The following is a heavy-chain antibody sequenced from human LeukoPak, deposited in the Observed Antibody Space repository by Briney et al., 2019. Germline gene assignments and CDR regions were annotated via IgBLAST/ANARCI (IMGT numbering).Heavy chain of an antibody. Sequence: GGFLRLSCAGSGFTFCSFVMFWVRQAPGKGLVWFSYISNSGSTIYYADSVKCRYHNSRDNAKNSLYREMNSLRAGHTAVYYWASIAAAVTFDYWGERTLVTVSS. V-gene: IGHV3-48*03. J-gene: IGHJ4*02. CDR2: ISNSGSTI. D-gene: IGHD6-13*01. CDR3: ASIAAAVTFDY. CDR1: GFTFCSFV.